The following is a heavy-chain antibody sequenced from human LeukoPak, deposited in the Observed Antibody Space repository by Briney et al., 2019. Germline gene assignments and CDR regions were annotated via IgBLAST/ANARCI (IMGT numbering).Heavy chain of an antibody. V-gene: IGHV3-23*01. J-gene: IGHJ4*02. Sequence: PGGSLRLSCPASVLTFSSYVMNWLRQAGGKGLEWVSLIGGGGDSTSYADSVKGRFTISSENSKNTLYLQMNRLRAENTAVSDCTKSGASNGGGAGVSRILEDWGQGILVTVSS. CDR2: IGGGGDST. CDR3: TKSGASNGGGAGVSRILED. D-gene: IGHD2-21*01. CDR1: VLTFSSYV.